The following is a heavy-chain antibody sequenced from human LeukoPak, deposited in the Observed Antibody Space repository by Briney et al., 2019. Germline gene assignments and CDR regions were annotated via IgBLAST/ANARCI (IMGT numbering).Heavy chain of an antibody. J-gene: IGHJ6*04. CDR2: ISGSGGST. CDR1: GFTFSSYS. V-gene: IGHV3-23*01. Sequence: AGSLPLSRAASGFTFSSYSMHWVRQAPGKGLEWVSAISGSGGSTYYADSVKGRFTISRDNSKNTLYLQMNSLRAEDTAVYSCAKYLYQNYYYGMDVWGEGTTVSVPS. CDR3: AKYLYQNYYYGMDV. D-gene: IGHD2-2*01.